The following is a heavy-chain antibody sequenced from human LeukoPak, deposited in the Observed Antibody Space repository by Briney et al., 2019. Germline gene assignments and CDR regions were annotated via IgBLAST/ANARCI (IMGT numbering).Heavy chain of an antibody. CDR1: GDSISSGAYS. J-gene: IGHJ5*02. Sequence: SQTLSLTCVVSGDSISSGAYSWSWIRQPPGKGLEWIGYIFHTGSTFYNPSLKSRVTISVDNSKNQFSLRLSSVTAADTAVYYCAREFWFANAPGSWLDPWGQGTLVTVSS. CDR3: AREFWFANAPGSWLDP. CDR2: IFHTGST. V-gene: IGHV4-30-2*01. D-gene: IGHD3-10*01.